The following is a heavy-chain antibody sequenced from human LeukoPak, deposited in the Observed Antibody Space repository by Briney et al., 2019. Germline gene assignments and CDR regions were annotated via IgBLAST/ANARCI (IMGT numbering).Heavy chain of an antibody. CDR3: ARDLRPHNWFDP. CDR1: GDSISSYY. J-gene: IGHJ5*02. Sequence: SETLSLTCTVSGDSISSYYWSWIRQPAGKGLEWIGRIYTSVSTNYNPSLKGRVTMSVDTSKNQFSLKLSSVTAADTAVYYCARDLRPHNWFDPWGQGTLVTVSS. CDR2: IYTSVST. V-gene: IGHV4-4*07.